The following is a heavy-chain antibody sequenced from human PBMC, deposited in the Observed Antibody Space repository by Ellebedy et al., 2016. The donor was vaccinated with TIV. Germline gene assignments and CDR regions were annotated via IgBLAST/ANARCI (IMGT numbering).Heavy chain of an antibody. CDR1: GFTVSSNY. V-gene: IGHV3-66*01. Sequence: GGSLRLSCATSGFTVSSNYMSWVRQAPGRGLEWVSLISTGGDTFYADSVKGRFTVSRDNSKNTLFLKINSLRADDTALYYCASETFNDVDLEMWGVFDLWGQGTMVTVSS. J-gene: IGHJ3*01. CDR3: ASETFNDVDLEMWGVFDL. CDR2: ISTGGDT. D-gene: IGHD1-1*01.